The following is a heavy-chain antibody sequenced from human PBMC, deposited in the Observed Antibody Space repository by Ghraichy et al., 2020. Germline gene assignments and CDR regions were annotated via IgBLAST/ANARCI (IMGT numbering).Heavy chain of an antibody. Sequence: SETLSLTCAVYGGSFSGYYWSWIRQPPGKGLEWIGEINHSGSTNYNPSLKSRVTISVDTSKNQFSLKLSSVTAADTAVYYCARRGYYDSSGYPSPPGGYFDYWGQGTLVTVSS. V-gene: IGHV4-34*01. CDR1: GGSFSGYY. J-gene: IGHJ4*02. D-gene: IGHD3-22*01. CDR2: INHSGST. CDR3: ARRGYYDSSGYPSPPGGYFDY.